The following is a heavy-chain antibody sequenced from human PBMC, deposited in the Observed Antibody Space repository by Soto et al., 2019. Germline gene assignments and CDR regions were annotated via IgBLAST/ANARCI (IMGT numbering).Heavy chain of an antibody. CDR1: GYSFTSYW. CDR2: IYPGDSDT. Sequence: PGESLKISCKGSGYSFTSYWIGWVRQMPGKGLEWMGIIYPGDSDTRYSPSFQGQVTISADKSISTAYLQWSSLKASDTAMYYCXRPVSGSYKSPHAYFDYWGQGTLVTVPS. J-gene: IGHJ4*02. V-gene: IGHV5-51*01. CDR3: XRPVSGSYKSPHAYFDY. D-gene: IGHD1-26*01.